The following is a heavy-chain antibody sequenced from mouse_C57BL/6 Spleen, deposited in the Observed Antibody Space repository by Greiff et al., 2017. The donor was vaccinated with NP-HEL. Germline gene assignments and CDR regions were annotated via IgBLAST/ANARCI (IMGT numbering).Heavy chain of an antibody. CDR3: ARGAAQAPWFAY. Sequence: DVKLVESGGDLVKPGGSLKLSCAASGFTFSSYGMSWVRQTPDKRLEWVATISSGGSYTYYPDSVKGRFTISRDNAKNTLYLQMSSLKSEDTAMYYCARGAAQAPWFAYWGQGTLVTVSA. V-gene: IGHV5-6*02. CDR1: GFTFSSYG. J-gene: IGHJ3*01. CDR2: ISSGGSYT. D-gene: IGHD3-2*02.